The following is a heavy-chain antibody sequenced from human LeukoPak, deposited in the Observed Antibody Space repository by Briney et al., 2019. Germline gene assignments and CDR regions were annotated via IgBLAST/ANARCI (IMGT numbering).Heavy chain of an antibody. Sequence: ASVKVSCKASGYTFTSYAIHWVRQAPGQRLEWMGWINAGNGNTKYSQKFQGRVTITRDTSASTAYMELSSLRSEDTAVYYCAREDDYVWGSYGTFDPWGQGTLVTVSS. J-gene: IGHJ5*02. D-gene: IGHD3-16*01. CDR3: AREDDYVWGSYGTFDP. CDR1: GYTFTSYA. V-gene: IGHV1-3*01. CDR2: INAGNGNT.